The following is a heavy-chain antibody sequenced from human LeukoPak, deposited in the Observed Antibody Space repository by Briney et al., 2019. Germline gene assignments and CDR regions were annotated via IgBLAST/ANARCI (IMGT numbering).Heavy chain of an antibody. CDR1: GGSFSGYY. D-gene: IGHD5-12*01. J-gene: IGHJ6*03. CDR2: INHSGST. Sequence: SETLCLTCAVYGGSFSGYYWSWVRQPPGKGLEWIGDINHSGSTNYNPSLKSRVTISVDTSKNQFSLKLSSVTAAGTAVYYCARGQARIVATRDYYMDVWGKGTTVTVSS. CDR3: ARGQARIVATRDYYMDV. V-gene: IGHV4-34*01.